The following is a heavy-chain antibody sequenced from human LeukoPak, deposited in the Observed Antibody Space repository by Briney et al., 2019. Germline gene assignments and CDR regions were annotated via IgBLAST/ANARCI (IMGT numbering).Heavy chain of an antibody. CDR1: GFTFDDYA. D-gene: IGHD3-22*01. V-gene: IGHV3-9*01. CDR2: ISWNSGSI. CDR3: AKGGVVDAYFDY. J-gene: IGHJ4*02. Sequence: GRSLRLSCAASGFTFDDYAMHWVRQAPGKGLEWVSGISWNSGSIGYADSVKGRFTISRDNAKNSLYLQMNSLRAEDTALYYCAKGGVVDAYFDYWGQGTLVTVSS.